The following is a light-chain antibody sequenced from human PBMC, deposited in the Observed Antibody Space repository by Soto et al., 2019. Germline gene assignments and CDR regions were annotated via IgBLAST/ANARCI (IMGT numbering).Light chain of an antibody. J-gene: IGKJ3*01. Sequence: DIVMTQSPDSLAVSLGERATINCESSQSVLFTSNNKNYLAWYQQKPGQPPKLLLSWASARESGVPERFSGSGSGTLFTLSISSLQAEDVAVYFCQQYYSTPFTFGPGTKVAIK. V-gene: IGKV4-1*01. CDR3: QQYYSTPFT. CDR1: QSVLFTSNNKNY. CDR2: WAS.